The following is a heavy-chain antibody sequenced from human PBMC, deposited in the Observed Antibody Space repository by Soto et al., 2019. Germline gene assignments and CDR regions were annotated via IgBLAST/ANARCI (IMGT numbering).Heavy chain of an antibody. D-gene: IGHD3-22*01. V-gene: IGHV1-69*02. CDR3: ARVPRYYYDSSGYLFAP. CDR1: GGTFSSYT. CDR2: IIPLLGIA. Sequence: QVQLVQSGAEVKKPGSSVKVSCKASGGTFSSYTISWVRQAPGQGLEWMGRIIPLLGIANYAQKFQGRVTITADKSTSTAYMELSSLRSEDTAVYYCARVPRYYYDSSGYLFAPWGQGTLVTVYS. J-gene: IGHJ5*02.